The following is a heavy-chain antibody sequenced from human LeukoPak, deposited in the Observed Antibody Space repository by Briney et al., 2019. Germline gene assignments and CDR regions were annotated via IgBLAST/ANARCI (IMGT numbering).Heavy chain of an antibody. CDR3: ARGSSSSLYYYYMDV. D-gene: IGHD6-6*01. CDR2: IYSGGST. J-gene: IGHJ6*03. CDR1: GFTVSSNY. Sequence: PGGSLRLSCAASGFTVSSNYMSWVRQAPGEGLEWVSVIYSGGSTYYADSVKGRFTISRDNSKNTLYLQMNSLRAEDTAVYYCARGSSSSLYYYYMDVWGKGTTVTVSS. V-gene: IGHV3-66*02.